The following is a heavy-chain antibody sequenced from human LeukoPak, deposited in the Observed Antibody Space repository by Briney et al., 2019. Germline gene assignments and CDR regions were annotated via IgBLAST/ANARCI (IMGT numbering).Heavy chain of an antibody. J-gene: IGHJ4*02. CDR1: GFTFGDYA. CDR2: IRSKAYGGTT. V-gene: IGHV3-49*04. D-gene: IGHD3-16*01. Sequence: QPGRSLRLSCTASGFTFGDYAMTWVRQAPGKGLEWVGFIRSKAYGGTTEYAASVRGRFTISRDDSKSIAYLQMNSLKTEDTGVYYCTSPWGAFEYWGQGTLDTVSS. CDR3: TSPWGAFEY.